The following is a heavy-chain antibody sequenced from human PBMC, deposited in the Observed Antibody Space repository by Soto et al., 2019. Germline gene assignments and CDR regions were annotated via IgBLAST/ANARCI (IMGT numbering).Heavy chain of an antibody. V-gene: IGHV4-31*03. CDR1: GGSINSGGYF. D-gene: IGHD3-16*01. J-gene: IGHJ4*01. CDR2: IYHSGST. Sequence: PSGTLSITCTVSGGSINSGGYFWNWLRQHPRKGLEWIGFIYHSGSTFYSPSLQSRVSISVDTSKNQFSLKLSSVTPADTAVYYCAREGYAHFVYGGAVDLFYFDNCARRTSVPVSS. CDR3: AREGYAHFVYGGAVDLFYFDN.